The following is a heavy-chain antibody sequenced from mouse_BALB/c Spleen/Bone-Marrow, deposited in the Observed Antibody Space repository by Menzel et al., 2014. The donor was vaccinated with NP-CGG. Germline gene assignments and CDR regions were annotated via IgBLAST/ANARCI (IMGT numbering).Heavy chain of an antibody. J-gene: IGHJ1*01. V-gene: IGHV1S41*01. CDR1: GYTFTSYW. CDR2: IAPGSGST. CDR3: ARRYFDV. Sequence: DLVKPGTSVKLSCKASGYTFTSYWINWIKQRPGQGLERIGRIAPGSGSTYYSEMFKGKATLTVDTSSSTAYIQLSGLSSEDCAVYFCARRYFDVWGAGTTVTVSS.